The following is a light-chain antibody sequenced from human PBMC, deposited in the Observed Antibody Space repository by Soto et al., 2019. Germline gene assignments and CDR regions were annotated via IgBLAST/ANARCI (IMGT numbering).Light chain of an antibody. CDR2: EVN. CDR1: SSDVGAYIY. Sequence: QSARTQPACVSGSPGQSIAISCGGTSSDVGAYIYVSWYQQYPGKAPKLIIYEVNNRPSGVSGRFSRSKSDTTAYLTISGLQAEDEADYYCSSYSDSDTKVFGTGTKVTGL. J-gene: IGLJ1*01. V-gene: IGLV2-14*03. CDR3: SSYSDSDTKV.